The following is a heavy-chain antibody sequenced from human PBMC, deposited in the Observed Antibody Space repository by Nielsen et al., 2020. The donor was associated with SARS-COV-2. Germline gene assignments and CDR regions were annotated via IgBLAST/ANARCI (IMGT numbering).Heavy chain of an antibody. J-gene: IGHJ6*02. Sequence: VRQAPGKGLVWVSRINSDGSSTSYADSVKGRFTISRDNAKNSLYLQMNSLRAEDTAVYYCARDFMYGSGSYYRGGHYYYGMDVWGQGTTVTVSS. CDR3: ARDFMYGSGSYYRGGHYYYGMDV. CDR2: INSDGSST. V-gene: IGHV3-74*01. D-gene: IGHD3-10*01.